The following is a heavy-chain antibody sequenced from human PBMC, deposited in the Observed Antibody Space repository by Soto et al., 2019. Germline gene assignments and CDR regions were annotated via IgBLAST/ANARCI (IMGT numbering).Heavy chain of an antibody. J-gene: IGHJ6*03. Sequence: SGPTLVKPTQTLTLTCTFSGFSLSTSGVGVGWIRQPPGKALEWLALIYWDDDKRYSPSLKSRLTITKDTSKNQVVLTMTNMDPVDTATYYCAHRRAAAYYYYYYMDVWGKGTTVTVSS. CDR3: AHRRAAAYYYYYYMDV. V-gene: IGHV2-5*02. CDR1: GFSLSTSGVG. CDR2: IYWDDDK. D-gene: IGHD6-13*01.